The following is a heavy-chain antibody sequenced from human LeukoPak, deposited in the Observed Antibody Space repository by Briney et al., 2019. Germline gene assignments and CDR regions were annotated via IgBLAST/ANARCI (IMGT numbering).Heavy chain of an antibody. V-gene: IGHV1-46*01. CDR3: TRTLGAVADSRYWFDP. Sequence: ASVKVSCKASGYTFTTYYMHWVRQAPGQGREWMGVVNPSGVGTSYSQMFQGRLTMTRDMSTSTVYMELSSLRSEDTAVYYCTRTLGAVADSRYWFDPWGQGTLVTVSS. D-gene: IGHD3-16*01. J-gene: IGHJ5*02. CDR2: VNPSGVGT. CDR1: GYTFTTYY.